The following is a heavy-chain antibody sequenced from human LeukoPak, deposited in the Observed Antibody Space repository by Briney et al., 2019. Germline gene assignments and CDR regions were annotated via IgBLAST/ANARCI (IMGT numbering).Heavy chain of an antibody. D-gene: IGHD1-1*01. Sequence: GGSLRLSYAASGFTFSNSYMSWTRQAPGKGLEWVSTITSGSSYTNYGDSVKGRFTISRDNAKDSLYLQMNGLRADDTAVYYCASGRGRRMDVWGQGTTVTVSS. CDR1: GFTFSNSY. CDR3: ASGRGRRMDV. CDR2: ITSGSSYT. J-gene: IGHJ6*02. V-gene: IGHV3-11*06.